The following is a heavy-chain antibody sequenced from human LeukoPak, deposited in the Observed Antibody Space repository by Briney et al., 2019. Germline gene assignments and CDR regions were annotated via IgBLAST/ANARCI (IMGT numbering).Heavy chain of an antibody. V-gene: IGHV3-74*01. CDR1: GITFNYFW. J-gene: IGHJ4*02. Sequence: GGSLRLSCAASGITFNYFWMHWVRQVPGKGPVWVSGINHDGTATYYADSVKGRFTISRDNAKNTVYLQMNGLRAEDTSVYFCATVSEYWGQGTLVTVSS. CDR3: ATVSEY. CDR2: INHDGTAT.